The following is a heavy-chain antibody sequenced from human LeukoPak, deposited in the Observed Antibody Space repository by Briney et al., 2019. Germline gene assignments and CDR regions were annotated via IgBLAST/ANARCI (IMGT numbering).Heavy chain of an antibody. CDR1: GLTLSNFW. CDR2: IKEDGSEK. D-gene: IGHD2-15*01. Sequence: PGGSLKLSCAVSGLTLSNFWMTWVRQSPGKGLEWVANIKEDGSEKHYADSVKGRFTISRDNAKSSVYLQMNSLRVEDTAVYYCARGGATLSDYWGQGTLVTVSS. J-gene: IGHJ4*02. V-gene: IGHV3-7*01. CDR3: ARGGATLSDY.